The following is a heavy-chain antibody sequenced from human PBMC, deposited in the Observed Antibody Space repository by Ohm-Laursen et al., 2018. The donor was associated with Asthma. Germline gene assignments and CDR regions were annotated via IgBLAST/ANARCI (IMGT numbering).Heavy chain of an antibody. J-gene: IGHJ6*02. CDR1: GYTFSRYS. CDR3: ARIGPEWELPGREYSLHH. V-gene: IGHV3-21*01. D-gene: IGHD1-26*01. CDR2: ISTASTFI. Sequence: SLRLSCAASGYTFSRYSIHWVRQVPGKGLEWVASISTASTFIYYADSVRGRFTTSRDNARNSVYLQMNSLRAEDTALYYCARIGPEWELPGREYSLHHWGRGTTVTVSS.